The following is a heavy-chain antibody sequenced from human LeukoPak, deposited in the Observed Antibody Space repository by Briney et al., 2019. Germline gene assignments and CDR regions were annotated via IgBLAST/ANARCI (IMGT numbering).Heavy chain of an antibody. Sequence: KPSETLSLTCTVSGGSISSYYWSWIRQPPGKGLEWIGYIYYSGSTNYNPSLKSLVTISVDTSENQFSLKLSSVTAADTAVYYCARGWYYDYVWGSYRYPDAFDIWGQGTMVTVSS. V-gene: IGHV4-59*01. J-gene: IGHJ3*02. CDR3: ARGWYYDYVWGSYRYPDAFDI. CDR2: IYYSGST. CDR1: GGSISSYY. D-gene: IGHD3-16*02.